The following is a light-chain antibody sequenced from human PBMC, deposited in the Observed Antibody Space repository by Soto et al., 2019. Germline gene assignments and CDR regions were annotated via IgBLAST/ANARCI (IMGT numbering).Light chain of an antibody. J-gene: IGLJ2*01. Sequence: SYELTQPSSVSVSPGQTARITCSGDVLAKKYARWFQQKPGQAPVLVIYKDSERPSGIPERFSGSSSGTTVTLTISGAQVADEADYYCYSAADKNVVFGGGTKLTVL. CDR2: KDS. V-gene: IGLV3-27*01. CDR1: VLAKKY. CDR3: YSAADKNVV.